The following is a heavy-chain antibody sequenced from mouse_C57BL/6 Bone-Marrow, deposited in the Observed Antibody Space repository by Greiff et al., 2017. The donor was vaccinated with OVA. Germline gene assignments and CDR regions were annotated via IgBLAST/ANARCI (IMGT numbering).Heavy chain of an antibody. Sequence: QVQLQQPGAELVKPGASVKLSCKASGYTFTSYWMHWVKQRPGRGLEWIGRIDPANGNTKYAPKFQGKATITADTSSNTAYLQLSSLTSEDTAIYYCALWLLLNYYAMDYWGQGTSVTVSS. CDR1: GYTFTSYW. CDR2: IDPANGNT. V-gene: IGHV1-62-3*01. D-gene: IGHD2-3*01. J-gene: IGHJ4*01. CDR3: ALWLLLNYYAMDY.